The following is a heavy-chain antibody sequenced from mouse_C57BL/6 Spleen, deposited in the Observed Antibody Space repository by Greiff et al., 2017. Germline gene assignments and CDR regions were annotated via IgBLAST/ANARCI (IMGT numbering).Heavy chain of an antibody. CDR3: ARSDSSVPYFDY. Sequence: VQLQESGAELMKPGASVKLSCKATGYTFTAYWIAWVKQRPGHGLEWIGEFLPGSGSTNYNEKFKGKATFTAETSSNTAYMQLSSLTTEDSAIYCCARSDSSVPYFDYWGQGTTLTVSA. V-gene: IGHV1-9*01. CDR2: FLPGSGST. J-gene: IGHJ2*01. D-gene: IGHD3-2*02. CDR1: GYTFTAYW.